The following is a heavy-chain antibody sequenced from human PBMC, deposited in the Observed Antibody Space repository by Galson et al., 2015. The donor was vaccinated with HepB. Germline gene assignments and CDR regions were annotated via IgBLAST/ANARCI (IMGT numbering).Heavy chain of an antibody. CDR2: IYSGGST. J-gene: IGHJ4*02. CDR3: ARGGSNYYDSSGPPFY. V-gene: IGHV3-66*01. D-gene: IGHD3-22*01. CDR1: GFTVSSNY. Sequence: SLRLSCAASGFTVSSNYMSWVRQAPGKGLEWVSVIYSGGSTYYADSVKGRFTISRDNSKNTLYLQMNSLRAEDTAVYYCARGGSNYYDSSGPPFYWGQGTLVTVSS.